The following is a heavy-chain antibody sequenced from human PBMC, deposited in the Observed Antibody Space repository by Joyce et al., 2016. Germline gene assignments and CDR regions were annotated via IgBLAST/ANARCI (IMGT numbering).Heavy chain of an antibody. CDR1: GFNVSPYI. J-gene: IGHJ6*02. D-gene: IGHD1-1*01. CDR2: IYNGGHT. Sequence: ELQMVESGGGLVQPGGSLRLSCATSGFNVSPYIMAWVRQAPGKGLEWVSIIYNGGHTYYADSVKGRFTISRDNSANILFLQMDRLRPADTAVYYCAREAGKRRNLIRTGYYYGMDVWGPGTKVTVSS. V-gene: IGHV3-53*01. CDR3: AREAGKRRNLIRTGYYYGMDV.